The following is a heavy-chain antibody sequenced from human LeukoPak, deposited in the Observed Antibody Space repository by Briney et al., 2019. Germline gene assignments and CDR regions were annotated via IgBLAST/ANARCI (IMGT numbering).Heavy chain of an antibody. Sequence: SETLSLTCTVSGDSINSYYWSWIRQPPGKGLEWIGYIYYSGSTNYNPSLKSRVTISVDTSKNHFSLKLSSVTAADTAVYYCAGVPVSGWDFDYWGQGTLVTVSS. CDR3: AGVPVSGWDFDY. CDR1: GDSINSYY. CDR2: IYYSGST. J-gene: IGHJ4*02. V-gene: IGHV4-59*01. D-gene: IGHD6-19*01.